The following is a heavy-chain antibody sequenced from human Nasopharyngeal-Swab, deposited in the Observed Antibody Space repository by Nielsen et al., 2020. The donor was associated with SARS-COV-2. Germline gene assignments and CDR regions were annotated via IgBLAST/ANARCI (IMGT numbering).Heavy chain of an antibody. D-gene: IGHD2-8*02. CDR3: ARDTGGVLGY. CDR1: GFTFSSYG. Sequence: GESLKISCAASGFTFSSYGMHWVRQAPGKGLEWVAVISYDGSNKYYADSVKGRFTISRDNSKNTLYLQMNSLRAEDTAVYYCARDTGGVLGYWGQGTLVTVSS. CDR2: ISYDGSNK. J-gene: IGHJ4*02. V-gene: IGHV3-30*03.